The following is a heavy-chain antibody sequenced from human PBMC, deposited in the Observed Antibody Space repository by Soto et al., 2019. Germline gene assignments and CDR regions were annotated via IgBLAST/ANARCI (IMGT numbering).Heavy chain of an antibody. CDR1: GFTFSSYW. CDR2: IKQDGSGK. V-gene: IGHV3-7*03. D-gene: IGHD6-13*01. J-gene: IGHJ4*02. Sequence: GSLRLSCAASGFTFSSYWMSWVRQAPGKGLEWVANIKQDGSGKYYVDSVKGRFTISRDNAKNTLYLQMNSLRAEDTAVYYCAKDQSSSWYLDYWGQGTLVTVSS. CDR3: AKDQSSSWYLDY.